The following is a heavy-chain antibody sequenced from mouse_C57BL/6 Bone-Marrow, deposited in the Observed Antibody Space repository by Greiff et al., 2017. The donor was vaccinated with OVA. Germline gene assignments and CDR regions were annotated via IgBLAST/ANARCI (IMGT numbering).Heavy chain of an antibody. CDR3: ARDAWAPITTVVATRAMDY. J-gene: IGHJ4*01. D-gene: IGHD1-1*01. V-gene: IGHV7-1*01. Sequence: EVNLVESGGGLVQSGRSLRLSCATSGFTFSDFYMEWVRQAPGKGLEWIAASRNKANDYTTEYSASVKGRFIVSRDTSQSILYLQMNALRAEDTAIYYCARDAWAPITTVVATRAMDYWGQGTSVTVSS. CDR2: SRNKANDYTT. CDR1: GFTFSDFY.